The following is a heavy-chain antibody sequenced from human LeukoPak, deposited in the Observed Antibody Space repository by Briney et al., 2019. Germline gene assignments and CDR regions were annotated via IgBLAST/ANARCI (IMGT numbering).Heavy chain of an antibody. Sequence: ASVKVSCKASGYSFVLYGISWVRQAPGQGPEWMGWISTYNGNTKYAEKFQGRVTMTTDTPTSTAYMELRSLRSDDTAVYYCARDEDYGIFVNVDYWGQGPLVTVSS. J-gene: IGHJ4*02. CDR2: ISTYNGNT. V-gene: IGHV1-18*01. CDR1: GYSFVLYG. D-gene: IGHD4-17*01. CDR3: ARDEDYGIFVNVDY.